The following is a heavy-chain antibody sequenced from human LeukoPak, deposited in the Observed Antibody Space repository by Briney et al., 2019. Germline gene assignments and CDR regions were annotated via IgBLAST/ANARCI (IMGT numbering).Heavy chain of an antibody. J-gene: IGHJ5*02. CDR2: INHGGGT. D-gene: IGHD3-10*01. Sequence: PSETLSLTRAVYGGSLSGYHWSWIRPPPGKGLEWIGDINHGGGTNYNPSLKNRLTISVVTSKNQVSLYLSSVTAADTAVYYCARGLSIDGSRYNWFDPWGQGTLVTVSS. V-gene: IGHV4-34*01. CDR3: ARGLSIDGSRYNWFDP. CDR1: GGSLSGYH.